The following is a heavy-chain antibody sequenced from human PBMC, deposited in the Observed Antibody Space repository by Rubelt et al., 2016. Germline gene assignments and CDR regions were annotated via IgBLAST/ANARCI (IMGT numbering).Heavy chain of an antibody. CDR2: INHSGST. D-gene: IGHD1-7*01. CDR3: ARGALELPSTPRVDYYYYMDV. V-gene: IGHV4-34*01. J-gene: IGHJ6*03. Sequence: WIGEINHSGSTNYNPSFKSRVTISVDTSKNQFSLKLSSVTAADTAVYYCARGALELPSTPRVDYYYYMDVWGKGTTVTVSS.